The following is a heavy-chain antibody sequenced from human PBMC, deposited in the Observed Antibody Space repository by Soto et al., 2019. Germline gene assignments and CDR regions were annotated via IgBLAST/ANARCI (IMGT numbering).Heavy chain of an antibody. D-gene: IGHD3-16*01. J-gene: IGHJ4*02. CDR2: ITSSSRTI. V-gene: IGHV3-48*01. Sequence: GGSLRLSCAASGFTFSSYSMNWVRQATGKGLEWVSYITSSSRTIYYADSVKGRFTISRDNAKNSLYLQMNSLRAEDTAVYYCARDSYYDYVWGSFWPPYYWGQGTLVTVSS. CDR1: GFTFSSYS. CDR3: ARDSYYDYVWGSFWPPYY.